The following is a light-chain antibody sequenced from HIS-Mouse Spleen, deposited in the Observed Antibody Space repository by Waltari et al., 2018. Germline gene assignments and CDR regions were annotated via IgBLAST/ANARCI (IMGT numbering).Light chain of an antibody. V-gene: IGLV3-10*01. CDR1: ALPQQY. CDR3: YSTDSTGNHRI. J-gene: IGLJ2*01. Sequence: SYELTQPPSVSVFPGQTARITFSGDALPQQYAYWYQQKSSQGPVLAIYEDNKRPYGTPERFSGSSSWTMATLTISGARVEDEADYFCYSTDSTGNHRIFGGRTKLTVL. CDR2: EDN.